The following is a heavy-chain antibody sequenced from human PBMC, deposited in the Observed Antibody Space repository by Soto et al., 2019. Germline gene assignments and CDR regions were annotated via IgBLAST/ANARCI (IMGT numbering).Heavy chain of an antibody. J-gene: IGHJ4*02. V-gene: IGHV4-34*01. CDR1: GGSFSDYY. D-gene: IGHD6-25*01. CDR3: ARMWGGFNSH. Sequence: SETLSLTCAVYGGSFSDYYWSWIRQPPGKGLEWIGEINHSGSTNYNPSLKSRVTISVDRSKNQFSLKLDSVTAADTAVYYCARMWGGFNSHWGQGNLVT. CDR2: INHSGST.